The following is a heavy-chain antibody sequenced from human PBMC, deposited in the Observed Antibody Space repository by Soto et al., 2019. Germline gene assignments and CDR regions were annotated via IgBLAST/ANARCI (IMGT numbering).Heavy chain of an antibody. D-gene: IGHD4-17*01. V-gene: IGHV3-48*02. CDR3: ARSVGGYNDYGLY. CDR1: GFTFSSYS. CDR2: ISSSSSTI. Sequence: ASVKVSCAASGFTFSSYSMNWVRQAPGKGLEWVSYISSSSSTIYYAYSVKGRFTISRDNAKNSLYLQMNSLRDEDTAVYYCARSVGGYNDYGLYWGQGTLVTVSS. J-gene: IGHJ4*02.